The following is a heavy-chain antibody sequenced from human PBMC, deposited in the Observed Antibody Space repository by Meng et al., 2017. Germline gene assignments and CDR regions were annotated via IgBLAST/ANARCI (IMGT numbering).Heavy chain of an antibody. CDR2: IIPILGIA. D-gene: IGHD4-23*01. CDR3: ARSIPVTTPWFDS. Sequence: VRRVPSWAEVKKPRSSGKVSCKASGGTFSSYTISWVRQAPGQGLEWMGRIIPILGIANYAQKFQDRVTITADKSTSTAYMELSSLRSEDTAVYYCARSIPVTTPWFDSWGQGTLVTVSS. V-gene: IGHV1-69*02. CDR1: GGTFSSYT. J-gene: IGHJ5*01.